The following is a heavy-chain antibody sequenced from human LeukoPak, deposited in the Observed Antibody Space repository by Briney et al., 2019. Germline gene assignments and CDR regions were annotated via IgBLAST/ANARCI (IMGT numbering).Heavy chain of an antibody. Sequence: ASVKVSCTASGYTFTSYGISWVRQAPGQGLEWMGWISAYNGNTNYAQKLQGRVTMTTDTSTSTAYMELRSLRSDDTAVYYCALRYYYGSGSYYPQYWGQGTLVTVSS. D-gene: IGHD3-10*01. CDR3: ALRYYYGSGSYYPQY. J-gene: IGHJ4*02. V-gene: IGHV1-18*01. CDR2: ISAYNGNT. CDR1: GYTFTSYG.